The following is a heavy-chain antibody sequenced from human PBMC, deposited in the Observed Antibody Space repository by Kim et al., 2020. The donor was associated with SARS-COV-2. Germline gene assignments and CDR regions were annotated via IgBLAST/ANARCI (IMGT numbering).Heavy chain of an antibody. CDR3: AKGVTMVRGVILVFDY. J-gene: IGHJ4*02. V-gene: IGHV3-23*01. Sequence: VKGRFTISRDNSKNTLYLQMNSLRAEDTAVYYCAKGVTMVRGVILVFDYWGQGTLVTVSS. D-gene: IGHD3-10*01.